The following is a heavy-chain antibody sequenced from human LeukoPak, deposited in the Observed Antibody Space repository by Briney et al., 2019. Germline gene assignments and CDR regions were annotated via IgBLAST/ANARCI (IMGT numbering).Heavy chain of an antibody. J-gene: IGHJ6*03. CDR1: GVPITSYF. CDR2: ICYIGTT. D-gene: IGHD3-10*01. CDR3: AREGYGSGSSHFMDV. Sequence: SETLSLTCTVSGVPITSYFWTWIRQAPGKGLEWIGYICYIGTTNYNPSLKSRATMSVDMSKNQFSLKLTSVTAADTAVYYCAREGYGSGSSHFMDVWGTGTTVTVSS. V-gene: IGHV4-59*01.